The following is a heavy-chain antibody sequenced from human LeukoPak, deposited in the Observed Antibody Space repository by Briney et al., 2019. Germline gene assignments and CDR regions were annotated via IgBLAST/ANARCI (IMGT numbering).Heavy chain of an antibody. V-gene: IGHV1-2*02. CDR2: INPNSGGT. J-gene: IGHJ6*02. CDR3: ARVRDSAGNYYYYGMDV. D-gene: IGHD6-19*01. CDR1: GYTFTGYY. Sequence: ASVKVSCKASGYTFTGYYMHWVRQAPGQGLEWMGWINPNSGGTNYAQKFQGRVTMTRDTSISTAYMELSRRRSDDTAVYYCARVRDSAGNYYYYGMDVWGQGTTVTVSS.